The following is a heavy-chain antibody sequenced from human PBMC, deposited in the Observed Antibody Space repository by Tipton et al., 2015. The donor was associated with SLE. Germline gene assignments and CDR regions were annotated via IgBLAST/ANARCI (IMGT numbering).Heavy chain of an antibody. D-gene: IGHD1-20*01. J-gene: IGHJ5*02. CDR3: ARVGGYKWNRGYNWFDP. V-gene: IGHV3-21*01. Sequence: SLRLSCAASGFTFSSYSMNWVRQAPGKGLEWVSSISSSSSYIFYADSVKGRFTISRDNAKNSLYLQMNSLRAEDTAVYYCARVGGYKWNRGYNWFDPWGQGTLVTVSS. CDR2: ISSSSSYI. CDR1: GFTFSSYS.